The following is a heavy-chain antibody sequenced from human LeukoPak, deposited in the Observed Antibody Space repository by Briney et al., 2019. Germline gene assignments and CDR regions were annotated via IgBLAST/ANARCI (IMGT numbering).Heavy chain of an antibody. CDR3: ARGRERRPDAFDI. Sequence: PSETLSLTCTVSGGSVSSGSYYWSWIRQPPGKGLEWIGYIYYSGSTNYNPSLKSRVTISVDTSKNQFSLKLSSVTAADTAVYYCARGRERRPDAFDIWGQGTMVTVSS. CDR1: GGSVSSGSYY. J-gene: IGHJ3*02. CDR2: IYYSGST. V-gene: IGHV4-61*01. D-gene: IGHD1-1*01.